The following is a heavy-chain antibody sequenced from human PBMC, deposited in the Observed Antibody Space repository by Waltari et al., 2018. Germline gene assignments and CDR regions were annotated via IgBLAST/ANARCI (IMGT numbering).Heavy chain of an antibody. V-gene: IGHV3-48*01. J-gene: IGHJ4*02. CDR3: ARDPLGDVVPPAVAYFFDY. CDR1: GFSFSTYS. CDR2: ISDSRTT. Sequence: EVQLVESGGGLVQPGGSLRLSCTASGFSFSTYSMTWVRQAPGKGLEWISYISDSRTTYYADSVKGRFTISRDNAGNSLFLHMNSLRAEDTAVYYCARDPLGDVVPPAVAYFFDYWGQGTLVTVSS. D-gene: IGHD2-2*01.